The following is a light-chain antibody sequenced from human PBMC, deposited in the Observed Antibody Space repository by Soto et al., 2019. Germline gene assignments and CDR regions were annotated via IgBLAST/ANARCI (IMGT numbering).Light chain of an antibody. Sequence: QSALTQPPSASGTPGQRVTISCSGSSSNIGSNTVNWYQHLPGTAPKLRIYSNNQRPSGVPDRFSGSKSGTSASLAISGLQSEDDADYYCAAWDDSLNGPGVVFGGGTQLTVL. CDR1: SSNIGSNT. V-gene: IGLV1-44*01. CDR3: AAWDDSLNGPGVV. J-gene: IGLJ2*01. CDR2: SNN.